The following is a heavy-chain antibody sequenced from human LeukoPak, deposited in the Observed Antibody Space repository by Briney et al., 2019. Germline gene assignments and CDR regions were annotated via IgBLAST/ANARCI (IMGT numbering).Heavy chain of an antibody. CDR1: GGSISSSSYY. CDR2: IYHSGST. V-gene: IGHV4-39*07. Sequence: SETLSLTCTVSGGSISSSSYYWGWIRQPPGKGLEWIGSIYHSGSTYYNPSLKSRVTISVDTSKNQFSLKLTSVTAADTAVYYCARDPYYYDSSGYPPSYYFDYWGQGTLVTVSS. CDR3: ARDPYYYDSSGYPPSYYFDY. J-gene: IGHJ4*02. D-gene: IGHD3-22*01.